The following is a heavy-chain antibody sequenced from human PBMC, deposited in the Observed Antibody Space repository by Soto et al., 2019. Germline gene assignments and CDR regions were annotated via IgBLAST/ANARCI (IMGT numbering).Heavy chain of an antibody. Sequence: PGGSLRLSCAASGFTFNTYDMSWVRQAPGKGLEWVSVISGSGDTTDYGDSVKGRFTISRDNSKNTLYLQMNSLTVEDTATYYCTRGEGSAYDWGLYFEDWGQGTGVTVSS. J-gene: IGHJ4*02. CDR1: GFTFNTYD. CDR2: ISGSGDTT. CDR3: TRGEGSAYDWGLYFED. D-gene: IGHD3-22*01. V-gene: IGHV3-23*01.